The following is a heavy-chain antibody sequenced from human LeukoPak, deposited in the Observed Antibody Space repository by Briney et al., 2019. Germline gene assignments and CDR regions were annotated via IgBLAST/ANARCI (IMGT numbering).Heavy chain of an antibody. J-gene: IGHJ4*02. CDR2: INPSRGSA. CDR1: GYTFSNYY. Sequence: GASVKVSCKASGYTFSNYYMHWVRQAPGQGLEWMGIINPSRGSATYGQKFQGRVTMTRDTSTSIVYMDLSSLTSEDTAVYYGVRNAEMATISGGYFDSWGQGTLVTVSS. CDR3: VRNAEMATISGGYFDS. V-gene: IGHV1-46*01. D-gene: IGHD5-24*01.